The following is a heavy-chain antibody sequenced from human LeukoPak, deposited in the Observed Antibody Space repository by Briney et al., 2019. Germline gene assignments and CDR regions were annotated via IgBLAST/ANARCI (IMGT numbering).Heavy chain of an antibody. CDR3: AKAKLRYFDWLDDY. J-gene: IGHJ4*02. D-gene: IGHD3-9*01. Sequence: GGSLRLSCAASGFTFSSYGMHWVRQAPGKGLEWVAVISYDGSNKYYADSVKSRFTISRDNSKNTLYLQMNSLRAEDTAVYYCAKAKLRYFDWLDDYWGQGTLVTVSS. V-gene: IGHV3-30*18. CDR1: GFTFSSYG. CDR2: ISYDGSNK.